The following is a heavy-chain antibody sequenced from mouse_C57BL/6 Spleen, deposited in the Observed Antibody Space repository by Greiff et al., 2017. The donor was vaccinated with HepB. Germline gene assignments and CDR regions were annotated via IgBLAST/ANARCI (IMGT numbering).Heavy chain of an antibody. CDR2: INPSTGGT. V-gene: IGHV1-42*01. CDR3: ARSNYGSSYYYAMDY. CDR1: GYSFTGYY. D-gene: IGHD1-1*01. J-gene: IGHJ4*01. Sequence: EVMLQQSGPELVKPGASVKISCKASGYSFTGYYMNWVKQSPEKSLEWIGEINPSTGGTTYNQKFKAKATLTVDKSSSTAYMQLKSLTSEDSAVYYCARSNYGSSYYYAMDYWGQGTSVTVSS.